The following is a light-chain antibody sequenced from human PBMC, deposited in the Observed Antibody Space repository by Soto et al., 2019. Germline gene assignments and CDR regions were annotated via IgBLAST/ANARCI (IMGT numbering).Light chain of an antibody. CDR2: DAS. Sequence: EIVLTQSPATLSLSPGERATLSCRASQSVSSYLAWYQQKPGQAPRLLIYDASNRATGIPDRFSGSGSGTAFTITINSLEPEDSAVYYCQQRSNWPPWTFGQGTKVEI. V-gene: IGKV3-11*01. J-gene: IGKJ1*01. CDR1: QSVSSY. CDR3: QQRSNWPPWT.